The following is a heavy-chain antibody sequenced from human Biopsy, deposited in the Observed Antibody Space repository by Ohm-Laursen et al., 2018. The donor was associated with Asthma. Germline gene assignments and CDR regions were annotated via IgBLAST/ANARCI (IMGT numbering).Heavy chain of an antibody. Sequence: SLRLSCTASVFSFSDYYMTRMRQAPGKGMEWVSSISSSGSTTYPAESVKGRFTISRDNPQKSLFLQMGSLRAEDTAIYYCARVFESSEWGPFYHFGLDVWGQGTTVAVSS. CDR1: VFSFSDYY. J-gene: IGHJ6*02. V-gene: IGHV3-11*01. CDR2: ISSSGSTT. D-gene: IGHD6-25*01. CDR3: ARVFESSEWGPFYHFGLDV.